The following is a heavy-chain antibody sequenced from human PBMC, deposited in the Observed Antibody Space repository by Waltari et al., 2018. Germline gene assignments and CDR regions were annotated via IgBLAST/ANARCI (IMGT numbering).Heavy chain of an antibody. CDR3: AKGFEDLLPFDH. CDR1: GFTSFNYF. J-gene: IGHJ4*02. D-gene: IGHD2-21*01. Sequence: EVQLVEYGGTSVQPGGSLRLSCAASGFTSFNYFISWVRQAPGKGLEWISASSGGGVYTYYADSVKGRFTISRDSSKNTIYLQMNSLRVEDTALYYCAKGFEDLLPFDHWGQGTLVTVST. V-gene: IGHV3-23*04. CDR2: SSGGGVYT.